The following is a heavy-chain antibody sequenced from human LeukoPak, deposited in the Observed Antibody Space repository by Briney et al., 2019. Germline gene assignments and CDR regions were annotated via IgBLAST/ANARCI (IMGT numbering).Heavy chain of an antibody. V-gene: IGHV3-9*01. D-gene: IGHD6-19*01. J-gene: IGHJ4*02. CDR1: GFTFDDYA. Sequence: PGGSLRLSCAASGFTFDDYAMHWVRQAPGKGLEWVSGISWNSGSIGYADSVKGRFTISRDNAKNSLYLQMNSLRAEDTALYYCAKETSSGWPRPGSAPFDYWGQRTLVTVSS. CDR2: ISWNSGSI. CDR3: AKETSSGWPRPGSAPFDY.